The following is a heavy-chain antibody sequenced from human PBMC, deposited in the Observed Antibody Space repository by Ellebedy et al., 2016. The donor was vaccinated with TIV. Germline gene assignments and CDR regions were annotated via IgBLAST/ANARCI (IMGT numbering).Heavy chain of an antibody. D-gene: IGHD5-18*01. CDR3: ARGGTFSHGLWYFDY. CDR2: INHSGNT. CDR1: GGSFSGYY. J-gene: IGHJ4*02. V-gene: IGHV4-34*01. Sequence: SETLSLTCAVYGGSFSGYYWSWIRQPPGKGLEWIGEINHSGNTNYNPSLKSRVTISVDPSKNQFSLNLNSVNAADTAAYYCARGGTFSHGLWYFDYWGQGTLVTVSS.